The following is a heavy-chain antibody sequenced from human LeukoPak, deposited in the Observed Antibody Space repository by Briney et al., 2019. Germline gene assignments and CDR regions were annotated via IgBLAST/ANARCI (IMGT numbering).Heavy chain of an antibody. CDR2: IRSKANSYAT. D-gene: IGHD4-11*01. Sequence: GGSLRLSCAASGFTFSGSAMHWVRQASGKGLEWVGRIRSKANSYATTYAASVKGRFTISRDDSKNTAYLQMNSLKTEDTAVYYCTSRQGPQGDHSNFPSQNYYYYYMDVWGKGTTVTVSS. V-gene: IGHV3-73*01. J-gene: IGHJ6*03. CDR3: TSRQGPQGDHSNFPSQNYYYYYMDV. CDR1: GFTFSGSA.